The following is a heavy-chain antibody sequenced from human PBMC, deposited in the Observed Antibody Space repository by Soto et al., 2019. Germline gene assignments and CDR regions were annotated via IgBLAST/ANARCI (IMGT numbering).Heavy chain of an antibody. Sequence: QVTLKESGPVLVKPTETLTLTCTVSGFSLSNARMGVSWIRQPPGKALEWLAHIFSNDEKSYSTSLKSRLTISKDTSKSQVVLTMTNMDPVDTATYYCARITSYSGYDFFGEIDYWGQGTLVTVSS. CDR3: ARITSYSGYDFFGEIDY. D-gene: IGHD5-12*01. J-gene: IGHJ4*02. CDR2: IFSNDEK. CDR1: GFSLSNARMG. V-gene: IGHV2-26*01.